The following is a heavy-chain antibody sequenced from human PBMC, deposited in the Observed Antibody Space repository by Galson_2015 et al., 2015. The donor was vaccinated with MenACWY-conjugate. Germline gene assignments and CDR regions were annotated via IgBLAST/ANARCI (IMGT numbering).Heavy chain of an antibody. CDR3: ARVGVAVAPPRTGQNNWFDP. J-gene: IGHJ5*02. D-gene: IGHD6-19*01. V-gene: IGHV4-39*07. Sequence: ETLSLTCPVTGGSISSNNFYWGWIRQPPGKGLEWIGNFHYGGRSHYNPSLESRVAISADTSKNQFFLKLSSVTAADTAVYYCARVGVAVAPPRTGQNNWFDPWGQGIQVTVSS. CDR1: GGSISSNNFY. CDR2: FHYGGRS.